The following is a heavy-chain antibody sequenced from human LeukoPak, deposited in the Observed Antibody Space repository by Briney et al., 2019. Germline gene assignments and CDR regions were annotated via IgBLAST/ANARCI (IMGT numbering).Heavy chain of an antibody. J-gene: IGHJ6*03. D-gene: IGHD4-11*01. V-gene: IGHV3-21*01. Sequence: PGGSLRLSCAASGFTFSSYSMNWVRQAPGKGLEWVSSISSSSSYIYYADSVKGRFTISRDNAENSLYLQMNSLRAEDTAVYYCARAYSTYHMDVWGKGPRSPSP. CDR2: ISSSSSYI. CDR3: ARAYSTYHMDV. CDR1: GFTFSSYS.